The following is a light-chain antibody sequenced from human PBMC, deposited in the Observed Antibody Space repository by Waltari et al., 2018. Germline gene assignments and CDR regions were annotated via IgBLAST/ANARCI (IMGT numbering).Light chain of an antibody. CDR2: GAS. J-gene: IGKJ2*01. Sequence: ETVMTQSPTTLSLSPGDRATLSCRASQSVSTNLAWYQQTPGQAPRLLIYGASIRATGVPARLSGRGAGTEFTLTISSLQSEDFAVYYCQQYNNWPPYIFGQGSQLEI. CDR3: QQYNNWPPYI. V-gene: IGKV3D-15*01. CDR1: QSVSTN.